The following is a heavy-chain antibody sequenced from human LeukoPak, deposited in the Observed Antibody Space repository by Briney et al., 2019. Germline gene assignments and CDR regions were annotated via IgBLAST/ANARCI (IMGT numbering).Heavy chain of an antibody. CDR3: ARLRGDSFPNWFDP. V-gene: IGHV3-48*03. D-gene: IGHD2-21*02. J-gene: IGHJ5*02. CDR2: ISSSGSTI. CDR1: GFTFSSYE. Sequence: GGSLRLSCAASGFTFSSYEMKSVRQAPGKGMEWVSYISSSGSTIYYADSVKGRFTISRDNAKISLYLQMNSMRAEDTAVYYCARLRGDSFPNWFDPWGQGTLVTVPS.